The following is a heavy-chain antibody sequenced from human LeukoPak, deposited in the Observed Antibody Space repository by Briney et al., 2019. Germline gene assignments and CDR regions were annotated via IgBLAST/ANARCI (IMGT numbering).Heavy chain of an antibody. D-gene: IGHD6-19*01. V-gene: IGHV4-39*01. J-gene: IGHJ4*02. CDR1: GGSISSSSYY. CDR2: IYYSGST. Sequence: SETLSLTCTVSGGSISSSSYYWGWIRQPPGKGLEWIWSIYYSGSTYYNPSLKSRVTISVDTSKNQFSLKLSSVTAADTAVYYCASRSALIAVAGRRTYYFDYWGQGTLVTVSS. CDR3: ASRSALIAVAGRRTYYFDY.